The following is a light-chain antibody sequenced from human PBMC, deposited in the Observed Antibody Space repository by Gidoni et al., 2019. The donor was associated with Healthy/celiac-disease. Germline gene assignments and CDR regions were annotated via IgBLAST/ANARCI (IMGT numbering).Light chain of an antibody. CDR3: SSYTSSSTLGV. CDR2: DVS. CDR1: SSDVGGYNY. Sequence: QSALPQPASVSGSPGQSTTISCTGTSSDVGGYNYVSWYQQHPGKAPKLMIYDVSKRPSGVSNRFSGSKSGNTASLTISGLQAEDEADYYCSSYTSSSTLGVFGGGTKLTVL. V-gene: IGLV2-14*01. J-gene: IGLJ2*01.